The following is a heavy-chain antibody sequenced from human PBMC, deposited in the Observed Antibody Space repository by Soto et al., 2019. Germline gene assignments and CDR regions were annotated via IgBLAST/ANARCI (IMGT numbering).Heavy chain of an antibody. CDR1: GFTFSSYA. Sequence: EVQLLESGGGLVQPGGSLRLSCAASGFTFSSYAMSWVRQAPGKGLEWVSAISGSGGSTYYADSVKGRFTISIDNTKTTLYLKMNSFRAADTAVYYCAIDLLGIAAADNGTEDYWGQGTLLIVSS. V-gene: IGHV3-23*01. J-gene: IGHJ4*02. CDR2: ISGSGGST. D-gene: IGHD6-13*01. CDR3: AIDLLGIAAADNGTEDY.